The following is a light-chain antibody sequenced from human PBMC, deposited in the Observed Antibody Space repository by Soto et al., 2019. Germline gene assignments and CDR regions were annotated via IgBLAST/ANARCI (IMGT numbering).Light chain of an antibody. CDR1: QGIRKD. CDR2: ATS. V-gene: IGKV1-6*02. J-gene: IGKJ1*01. CDR3: LQDYNYPRT. Sequence: AIQMTQSPSSLSASVGDRVTMTCRASQGIRKDLAWYQQKPGKAPKLLIYATSSLQSGVPSRFSGSGSGRDFALTISSLQPEDFATYYCLQDYNYPRTFGQGTKVDIE.